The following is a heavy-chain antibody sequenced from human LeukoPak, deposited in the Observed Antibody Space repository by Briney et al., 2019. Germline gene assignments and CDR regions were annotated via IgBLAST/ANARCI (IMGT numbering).Heavy chain of an antibody. CDR2: ISSSSSYI. J-gene: IGHJ4*02. Sequence: GGSLRLSCAASGFTFSSYSMNRVRQAPGKGLEWVSSISSSSSYIYYADSVKGRFTISRDNAKNSLYLQMNSLRAEDTAVYYCASLLISVGATRALDYWGQGTLVTVSS. CDR3: ASLLISVGATRALDY. D-gene: IGHD1-26*01. V-gene: IGHV3-21*01. CDR1: GFTFSSYS.